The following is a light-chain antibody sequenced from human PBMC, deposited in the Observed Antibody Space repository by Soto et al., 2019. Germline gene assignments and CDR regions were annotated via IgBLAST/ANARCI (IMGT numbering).Light chain of an antibody. V-gene: IGLV2-8*01. CDR1: CGDVGAYDY. J-gene: IGLJ3*02. CDR3: SSYAGNYNLV. Sequence: QSVLTQPPSASGSPGQSVTISCSGDCGDVGAYDYVSWYQQHPGKAPKLLIYEVFRRPSGVPDRFSGSKSGNTASLTVSGLQAEDESDYYCSSYAGNYNLVFGGGTKLTVL. CDR2: EVF.